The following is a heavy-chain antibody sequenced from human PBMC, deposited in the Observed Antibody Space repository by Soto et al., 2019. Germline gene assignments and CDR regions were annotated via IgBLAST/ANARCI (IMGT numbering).Heavy chain of an antibody. CDR2: IYYSGGT. Sequence: SETLSLTCAVSGGSISSGGYSWSWIRQPPGKGVEWIGYIYYSGGTNYNPSLKSRVTISVDTSKNQFSLKLSSVTAADTAVYYCARVGSGSYSGAFDIWGQGTMVTVSS. J-gene: IGHJ3*02. CDR3: ARVGSGSYSGAFDI. D-gene: IGHD1-26*01. V-gene: IGHV4-61*08. CDR1: GGSISSGGYS.